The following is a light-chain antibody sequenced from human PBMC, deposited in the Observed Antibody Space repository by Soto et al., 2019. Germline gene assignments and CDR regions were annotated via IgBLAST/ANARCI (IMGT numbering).Light chain of an antibody. Sequence: QSALTQPPSVSGAPGQRVTISCTGSSSNIGAGYGVHWYQQLPGTAPKLLIFANNNRPSGVPDRFSGSKFGTSASLAITGLQAEDAADYYCQSYDNSLSGSLFGGGTKLTVL. V-gene: IGLV1-40*01. CDR3: QSYDNSLSGSL. CDR2: ANN. CDR1: SSNIGAGYG. J-gene: IGLJ2*01.